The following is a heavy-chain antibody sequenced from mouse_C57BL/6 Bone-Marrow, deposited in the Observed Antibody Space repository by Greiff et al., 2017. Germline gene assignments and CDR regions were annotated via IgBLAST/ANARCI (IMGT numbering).Heavy chain of an antibody. V-gene: IGHV14-4*01. D-gene: IGHD1-1*01. CDR2: IDPENGDT. J-gene: IGHJ2*01. CDR1: GFNIKDDY. CDR3: ASHYYGSSYPLGY. Sequence: EVQLQQSGAELVRPGASVKLSCTASGFNIKDDYMHWVKQRPEQGLEWIGWIDPENGDTEYASKFPGKATITADTSSSTAYMQLSSLTSEDSAIYFCASHYYGSSYPLGYWGQGTTLTVSS.